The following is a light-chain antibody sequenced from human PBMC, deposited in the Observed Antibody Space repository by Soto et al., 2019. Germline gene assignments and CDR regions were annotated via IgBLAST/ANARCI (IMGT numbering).Light chain of an antibody. Sequence: SPIAMTESVGTRVTITCRASQGIRNWLGWYQQRPGKAPKLLIHTASTLQSGVPSRFSGSGSGTDFTPTISSLQPDDFATYCCQQSSTYPRPFGQGTKVDIK. V-gene: IGKV1-5*03. CDR2: TAS. CDR1: QGIRNW. CDR3: QQSSTYPRP. J-gene: IGKJ1*01.